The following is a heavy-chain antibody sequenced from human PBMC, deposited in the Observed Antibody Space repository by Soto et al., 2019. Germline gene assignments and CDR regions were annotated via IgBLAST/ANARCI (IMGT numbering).Heavy chain of an antibody. V-gene: IGHV3-23*01. CDR2: ITGGGAGT. CDR1: GFTFNNYA. CDR3: AKCFRNYAADNFDN. D-gene: IGHD4-4*01. J-gene: IGHJ4*02. Sequence: EVQLLESGGGLVQPGGSLRLSCAASGFTFNNYAMSWVRQAPGKGLEWVSTITGGGAGTYYADSVKGRFTISRDNSNNTLSLQMNSLRVEDTALYYCAKCFRNYAADNFDNWGQGTLVTVSS.